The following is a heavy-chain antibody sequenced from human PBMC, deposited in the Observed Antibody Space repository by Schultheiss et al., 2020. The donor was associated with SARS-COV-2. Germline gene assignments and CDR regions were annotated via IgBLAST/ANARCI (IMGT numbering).Heavy chain of an antibody. CDR3: ARAPGTAPYYYYMDV. Sequence: SETLSLTCTVSGGSISSYYWSWIRQPPGKGLEWIGYIYYSGSTNYNPSLKSRVTISVDTSKNQFSLKLSSVTAADTAVYYCARAPGTAPYYYYMDVWGKGTTVTVSS. CDR2: IYYSGST. D-gene: IGHD1-14*01. J-gene: IGHJ6*03. CDR1: GGSISSYY. V-gene: IGHV4-59*12.